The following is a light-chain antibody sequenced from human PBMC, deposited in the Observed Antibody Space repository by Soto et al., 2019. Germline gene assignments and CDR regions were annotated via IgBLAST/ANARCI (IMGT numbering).Light chain of an antibody. J-gene: IGLJ2*01. V-gene: IGLV1-40*01. CDR3: QSDDSSRSGYVV. Sequence: QSVLTHPPSVSGAPGQRVTISCTGSSSNIGAGYDVHWYQQLPGTAPKLLIYGNSNRPSGVPDRFSGSKSGTSASLAITGRQAEDEADYYCQSDDSSRSGYVVFGGGTKVTVL. CDR2: GNS. CDR1: SSNIGAGYD.